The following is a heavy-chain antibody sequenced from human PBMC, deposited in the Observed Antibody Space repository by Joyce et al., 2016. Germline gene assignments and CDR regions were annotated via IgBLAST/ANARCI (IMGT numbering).Heavy chain of an antibody. V-gene: IGHV4-31*03. CDR2: IYYTGRT. D-gene: IGHD3-3*01. J-gene: IGHJ4*02. CDR3: ARAAFWSGHYDY. Sequence: QVQLQESGPGLVKPSQTLSPTCTVSGGSINTDGYYWSWIRQHPGKGLEWIGYIYYTGRTYYIPSLKSRLAISVDTSKNQFSLRLSSVTAADTAVYYCARAAFWSGHYDYWGQGTLVTISS. CDR1: GGSINTDGYY.